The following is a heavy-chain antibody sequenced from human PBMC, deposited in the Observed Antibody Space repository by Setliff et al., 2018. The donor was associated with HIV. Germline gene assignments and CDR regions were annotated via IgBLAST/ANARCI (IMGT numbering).Heavy chain of an antibody. J-gene: IGHJ4*02. CDR2: VTPDGGDK. D-gene: IGHD2-21*01. CDR1: GFMVGVDW. V-gene: IGHV3-7*01. CDR3: VRVLARVIAH. Sequence: QPGGSLSLSCAASGFMVGVDWMSWVRQTPGRGLEWVASVTPDGGDKYYANSMRGRFTISRDNGKNAVYLQMNSLTAEDTALYYCVRVLARVIAHWGQGTLVTVSS.